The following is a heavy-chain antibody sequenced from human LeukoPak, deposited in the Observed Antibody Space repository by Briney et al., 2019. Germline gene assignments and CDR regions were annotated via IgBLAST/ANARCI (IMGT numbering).Heavy chain of an antibody. CDR3: AKDRSRGSGWYDEYFQH. Sequence: GSLRLSCAASGFTFSSYGMHWVRQAPGKGLEWVAVISYDGSNKYYADSVKGRFTISRDNSKNTLYLQMNSLRAEDTAVYYCAKDRSRGSGWYDEYFQHWGQGTLVTVSS. V-gene: IGHV3-30*18. D-gene: IGHD6-19*01. CDR2: ISYDGSNK. J-gene: IGHJ1*01. CDR1: GFTFSSYG.